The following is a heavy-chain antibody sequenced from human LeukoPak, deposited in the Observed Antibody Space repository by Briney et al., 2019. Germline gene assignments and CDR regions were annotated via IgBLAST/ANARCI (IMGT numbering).Heavy chain of an antibody. V-gene: IGHV4-59*01. D-gene: IGHD3-22*01. CDR2: IYYSGNT. CDR3: ARDLIYYDSSGYHNDAFDI. Sequence: SETLSLTCTVSGGSISNKYWSWIRQPPGKGLEWIGYIYYSGNTNYNPSLKSRVTILVDTSKNQVSLKLSSVTAADTAVYYCARDLIYYDSSGYHNDAFDIWGQGTMVTVSS. J-gene: IGHJ3*02. CDR1: GGSISNKY.